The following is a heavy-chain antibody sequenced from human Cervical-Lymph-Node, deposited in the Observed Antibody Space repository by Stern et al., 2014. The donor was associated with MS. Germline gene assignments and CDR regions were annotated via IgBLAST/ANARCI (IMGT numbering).Heavy chain of an antibody. CDR1: GGSLRSYY. Sequence: QVQLVESGPGLVKPSETLSLTCTVSGGSLRSYYWNWIRQAPGKGLEWLGFIYPTGGVNYNPSLSSRVAMSVDTSKNQFSLTVSSVTAADTAVYYCAREGEYCSGSRCYPFLDYWGQGTLVTVSS. D-gene: IGHD2-15*01. CDR2: IYPTGGV. V-gene: IGHV4-59*01. CDR3: AREGEYCSGSRCYPFLDY. J-gene: IGHJ4*02.